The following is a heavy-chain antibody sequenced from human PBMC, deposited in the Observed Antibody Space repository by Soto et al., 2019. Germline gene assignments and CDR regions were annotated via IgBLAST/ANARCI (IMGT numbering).Heavy chain of an antibody. V-gene: IGHV4-28*01. CDR3: ARREIQGPIDY. CDR2: IYYSGTT. Sequence: QVQLQESGPGLVKPSDTLSLTCAVSGYSISSSNWWGWIRQPPGKGLEWMGYIYYSGTTYYNPSRKSRGTMSVDTSKNQFSLKLTSVTAVDTAVYYCARREIQGPIDYWGQGTLVTVSS. D-gene: IGHD1-26*01. J-gene: IGHJ4*02. CDR1: GYSISSSNW.